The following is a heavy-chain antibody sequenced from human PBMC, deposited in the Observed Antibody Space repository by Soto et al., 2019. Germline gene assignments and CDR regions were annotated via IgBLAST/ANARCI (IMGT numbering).Heavy chain of an antibody. CDR2: IWYDGSNK. Sequence: QVQLVESGGGVVQPGRSLRLSCAASGFTFSSYGMHWVRQAPGKGLEWVAVIWYDGSNKYYADSVKGRFTISRDNSKTALYLQMNSLRAEDPAVYYCARVPYTVVSLSGGFDYWGQGTLVTVSS. J-gene: IGHJ4*02. D-gene: IGHD2-15*01. CDR3: ARVPYTVVSLSGGFDY. V-gene: IGHV3-33*01. CDR1: GFTFSSYG.